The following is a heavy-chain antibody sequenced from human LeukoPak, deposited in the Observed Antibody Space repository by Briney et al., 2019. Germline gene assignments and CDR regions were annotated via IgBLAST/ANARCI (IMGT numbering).Heavy chain of an antibody. D-gene: IGHD5-12*01. CDR2: IYHTGST. V-gene: IGHV4-38-2*01. CDR1: GYSISSGYY. J-gene: IGHJ6*03. CDR3: ARHGSSGYDSAPYMDV. Sequence: SETLSLTCAVSGYSISSGYYWGWIRQPPGKGLDWIGSIYHTGSTFYNPSLKSRVTISLDTSKNQFSLKLSSVTAADTAVYYCARHGSSGYDSAPYMDVWGKGTTVTVSS.